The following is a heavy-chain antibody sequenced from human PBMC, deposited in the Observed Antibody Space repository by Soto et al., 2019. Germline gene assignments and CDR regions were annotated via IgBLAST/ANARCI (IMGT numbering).Heavy chain of an antibody. CDR1: GGSISSYY. V-gene: IGHV4-59*12. D-gene: IGHD4-17*01. J-gene: IGHJ5*02. CDR3: ARTHDYGDYGGWFDP. Sequence: LSLTCTVSGGSISSYYWSWIRQPPGKGLEWIGYIYYSGSTNYNPSLKSRVTISVDTSKDQFSLKLSSVTAADTAVYYCARTHDYGDYGGWFDPWGQGTLVTVSS. CDR2: IYYSGST.